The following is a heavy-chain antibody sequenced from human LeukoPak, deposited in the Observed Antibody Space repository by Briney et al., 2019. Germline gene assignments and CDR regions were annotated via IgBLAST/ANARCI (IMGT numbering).Heavy chain of an antibody. J-gene: IGHJ5*02. Sequence: SSETLSLTCTVSGGSISSYYWGWIRQPPGKGLEWIGSIYYSGSTYYNPSLKSRVTISVDTSKNQFSLKLSSVTAADTAVYYCARSSRDVWGSYRHTRFDPWGQGTLVTVSS. D-gene: IGHD3-16*02. CDR2: IYYSGST. V-gene: IGHV4-39*07. CDR1: GGSISSYY. CDR3: ARSSRDVWGSYRHTRFDP.